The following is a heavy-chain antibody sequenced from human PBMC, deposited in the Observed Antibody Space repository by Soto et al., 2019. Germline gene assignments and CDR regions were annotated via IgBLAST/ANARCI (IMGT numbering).Heavy chain of an antibody. CDR1: GGSISSGDYY. CDR2: IYYSGST. V-gene: IGHV4-30-4*01. D-gene: IGHD6-13*01. J-gene: IGHJ5*02. Sequence: QVQLQESGPGLIKPSQTLTLYYTVSGGSISSGDYYWSWIRQPPGKGLEWIGYIYYSGSTYYNPSLKSRVTISVDTSKNQFSLKLSSVTASDTAVYYCARERPDGSRLDPWGQGTLVTVSS. CDR3: ARERPDGSRLDP.